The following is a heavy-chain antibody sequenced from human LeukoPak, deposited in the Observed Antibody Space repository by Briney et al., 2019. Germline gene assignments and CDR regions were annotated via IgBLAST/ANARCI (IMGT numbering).Heavy chain of an antibody. V-gene: IGHV4-59*01. CDR2: IYYSGST. CDR3: ARVGYYDSSGYLVDGWFDP. D-gene: IGHD3-22*01. J-gene: IGHJ5*02. Sequence: PSETLSLTCTVSGGSISSYYWSWIRQPPGKGLEWIGYIYYSGSTNYNPSLKSRVTISVDTSKNQFSLKLSSVTAADTAVYYCARVGYYDSSGYLVDGWFDPWGQGTLVTVSS. CDR1: GGSISSYY.